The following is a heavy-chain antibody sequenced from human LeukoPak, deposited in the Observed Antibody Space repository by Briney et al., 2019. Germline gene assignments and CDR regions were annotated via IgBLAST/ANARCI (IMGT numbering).Heavy chain of an antibody. J-gene: IGHJ5*02. CDR3: ARDGGSGSYYYDSSGWGNWFDP. CDR1: GFTFDDHG. D-gene: IGHD3-22*01. CDR2: ISGSGGST. Sequence: GGSLRLSCAGSGFTFDDHGMSWVRQAPGKGLEWVSAISGSGGSTYYADSVKGRFTISRDNSKNTLYLQMNSLRAEDTAVYYCARDGGSGSYYYDSSGWGNWFDPWGQGTLVTVSS. V-gene: IGHV3-23*01.